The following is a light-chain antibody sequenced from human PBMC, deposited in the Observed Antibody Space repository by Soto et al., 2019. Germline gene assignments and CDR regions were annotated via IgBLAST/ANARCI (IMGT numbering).Light chain of an antibody. CDR2: EVS. J-gene: IGLJ3*02. V-gene: IGLV2-14*01. CDR3: SSYTSSGTPMV. CDR1: SSDVGGYNY. Sequence: QSALTQPASVSGSPGQSITISCTGTSSDVGGYNYVSWYQQYPGKAPKLMIYEVSNRPSGVSNRFSGSKSGNTASLTISGLLAEDEADYYSSSYTSSGTPMVFGGGTKLTVL.